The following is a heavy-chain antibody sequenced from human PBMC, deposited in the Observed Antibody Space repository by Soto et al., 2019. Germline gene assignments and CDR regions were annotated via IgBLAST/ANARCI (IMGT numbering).Heavy chain of an antibody. Sequence: SVKVSCKASGGTFSSYALSWVRQAPGQGLEWMGGIIPIFGTADYAQKFQGRVTITADDSTSTAYMELSSLRSEDTAVYYCASHPVPYYYYGMDVWGQGTTVTVSS. V-gene: IGHV1-69*13. CDR2: IIPIFGTA. D-gene: IGHD2-2*01. CDR1: GGTFSSYA. CDR3: ASHPVPYYYYGMDV. J-gene: IGHJ6*02.